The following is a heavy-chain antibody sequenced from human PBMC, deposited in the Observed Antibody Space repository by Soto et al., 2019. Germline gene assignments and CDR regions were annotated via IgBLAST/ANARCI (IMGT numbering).Heavy chain of an antibody. D-gene: IGHD3-3*01. V-gene: IGHV1-69*13. CDR1: GGTFSSYA. CDR2: IIPIFGTA. Sequence: ASVKVSCKASGGTFSSYAISWVRQAPGQGLEWMGGIIPIFGTANYAQKFQGRVTITADESTSTAYMELSSLRSEDTAVYYCAREYGFSTPPRPPIWGQGTLVTVSS. CDR3: AREYGFSTPPRPPI. J-gene: IGHJ4*02.